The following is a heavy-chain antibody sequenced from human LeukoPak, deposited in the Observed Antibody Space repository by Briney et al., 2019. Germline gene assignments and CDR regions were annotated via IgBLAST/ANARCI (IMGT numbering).Heavy chain of an antibody. CDR2: IYYSGST. D-gene: IGHD3-10*01. CDR3: ATAGPISGRHNYFDS. J-gene: IGHJ4*02. CDR1: GGSISSGGYY. Sequence: PSETLSLTCTVSGGSISSGGYYWSWIRQHPGKGLEWIGYIYYSGSTYYNPSLKSRVTISVDTPKNQFSLKLSSVTAADTAVYYCATAGPISGRHNYFDSWGQGTLVTVSS. V-gene: IGHV4-31*03.